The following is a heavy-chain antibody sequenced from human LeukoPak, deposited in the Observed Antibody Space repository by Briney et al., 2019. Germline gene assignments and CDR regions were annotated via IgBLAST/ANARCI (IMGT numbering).Heavy chain of an antibody. CDR2: IYYSGST. D-gene: IGHD2-2*01. V-gene: IGHV4-59*08. Sequence: SETLSLTCTVSGGSISHNYWSWIRQPPGRGLEWIGYIYYSGSTTYNPSLKSRVTISVDPSKNQFSLKLSSVTAADTAVYYCARGSYCSRTSCYPHGMDVWGQGTTVTVSS. J-gene: IGHJ6*02. CDR3: ARGSYCSRTSCYPHGMDV. CDR1: GGSISHNY.